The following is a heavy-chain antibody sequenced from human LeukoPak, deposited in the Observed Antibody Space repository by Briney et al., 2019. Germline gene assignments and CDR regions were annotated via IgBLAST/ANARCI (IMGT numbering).Heavy chain of an antibody. CDR2: ISGSGGST. J-gene: IGHJ3*02. Sequence: GGSLRLSCAASGFTFSSYAMTWVRQAPGKGLEWVSAISGSGGSTSYADSVKGRCTISRDNSKNTLFLQMNSLRAEDTAVYYCATRIAADLGAFDIWGQGTMVTVSS. D-gene: IGHD6-25*01. CDR3: ATRIAADLGAFDI. V-gene: IGHV3-23*01. CDR1: GFTFSSYA.